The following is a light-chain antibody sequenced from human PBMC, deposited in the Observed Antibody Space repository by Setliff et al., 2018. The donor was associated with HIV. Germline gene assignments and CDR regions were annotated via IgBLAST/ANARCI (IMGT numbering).Light chain of an antibody. J-gene: IGLJ3*02. V-gene: IGLV3-1*01. CDR2: QDN. Sequence: ELTQPPSVSVSPGQTASITCSGDKLGDKYTCWYHQKPGQSPLLVIYQDNKRPSEIPERFSGSNSGNTATLTISGTQAMDEADYFCQAWDNNTWVFGGGTKVTVL. CDR1: KLGDKY. CDR3: QAWDNNTWV.